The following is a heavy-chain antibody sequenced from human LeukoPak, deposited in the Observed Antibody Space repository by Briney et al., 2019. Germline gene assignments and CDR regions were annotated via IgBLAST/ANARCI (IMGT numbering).Heavy chain of an antibody. CDR2: IYYSGST. V-gene: IGHV4-59*01. CDR3: ARDDYSSGYFDY. D-gene: IGHD6-19*01. Sequence: SETLSLTCAVYGGSFSSYYWSWIRQPPGKGLEWIGYIYYSGSTNYNPSLKSRVTISVDTSKNQFSLKLSSVTAADTAVYYCARDDYSSGYFDYWGQGTLVTVSS. CDR1: GGSFSSYY. J-gene: IGHJ4*02.